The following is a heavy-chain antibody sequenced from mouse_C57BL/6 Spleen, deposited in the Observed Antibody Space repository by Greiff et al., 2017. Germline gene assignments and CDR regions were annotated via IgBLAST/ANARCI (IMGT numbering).Heavy chain of an antibody. J-gene: IGHJ4*01. CDR3: ARDYYDYENAMDY. V-gene: IGHV1-64*01. D-gene: IGHD2-4*01. CDR1: GYTFTSYW. Sequence: VQLQQSGAELVKPGASVKLSCKASGYTFTSYWMHWVKQRPGQGLEWIGMIHPNSGSTNYNEKFKSKATLTVDKSSSTAYMQLSSLASEDSAVYYCARDYYDYENAMDYWGQGTSVTVSS. CDR2: IHPNSGST.